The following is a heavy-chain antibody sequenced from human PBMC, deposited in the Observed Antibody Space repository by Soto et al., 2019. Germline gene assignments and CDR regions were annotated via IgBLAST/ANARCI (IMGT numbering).Heavy chain of an antibody. V-gene: IGHV3-48*01. CDR3: ARVQYYDILTGYPSVHDFDI. Sequence: EVQLVESGGGLVQPGGSLRLSCAASGFTFSSYSMNWVRQAPGKGLEWVSYISSSSSTIYYADSVKGRFTISRDNAKNSLYLQMNSLRAEDTAVYYCARVQYYDILTGYPSVHDFDIWGQGTMVTVSS. CDR2: ISSSSSTI. D-gene: IGHD3-9*01. CDR1: GFTFSSYS. J-gene: IGHJ3*02.